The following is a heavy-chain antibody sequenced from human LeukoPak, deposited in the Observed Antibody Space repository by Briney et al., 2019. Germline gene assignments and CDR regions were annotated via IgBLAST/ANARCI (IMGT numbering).Heavy chain of an antibody. V-gene: IGHV4-31*03. CDR1: GGSISSGGYY. CDR3: ARGLGYCSSTSCYGVGYYYGMDV. Sequence: SQTLSLTCTVSGGSISSGGYYWSWIRQHPGKGLEWIGYIYYSGSTYYNPSLKGRVTISVDTYKNQFSLKLSSVTAADTAVYYCARGLGYCSSTSCYGVGYYYGMDVWGQGTTVTVSS. CDR2: IYYSGST. D-gene: IGHD2-2*01. J-gene: IGHJ6*02.